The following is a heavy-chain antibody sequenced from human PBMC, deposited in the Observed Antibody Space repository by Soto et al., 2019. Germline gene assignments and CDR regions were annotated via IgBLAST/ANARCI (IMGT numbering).Heavy chain of an antibody. CDR1: GFTFSSYS. V-gene: IGHV3-21*01. Sequence: PVGSLRLSCASSGFTFSSYSMNCVRPAPGKGLEWVAYISATSNHIYYADSLKGRFTISRDNAKSSLYLHLNSPRADHTAVYFCEQDSITNYGGGMDRWGTGTTATVSS. J-gene: IGHJ6*04. CDR3: EQDSITNYGGGMDR. D-gene: IGHD5-12*01. CDR2: ISATSNHI.